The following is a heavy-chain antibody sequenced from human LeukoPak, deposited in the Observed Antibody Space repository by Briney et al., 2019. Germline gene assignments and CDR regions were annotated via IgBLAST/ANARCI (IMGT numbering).Heavy chain of an antibody. Sequence: GGSLRLSCAASGVTFSSYWMHWVRQAPGKRLVWVSRINSDGSSTSYADSVKGRFTISRDNAKNTLYLQMNSLRAEDTAVYYCARVVAKTMVSHWGQGTLVTVSP. CDR3: ARVVAKTMVSH. J-gene: IGHJ4*02. CDR1: GVTFSSYW. D-gene: IGHD3-10*01. CDR2: INSDGSST. V-gene: IGHV3-74*01.